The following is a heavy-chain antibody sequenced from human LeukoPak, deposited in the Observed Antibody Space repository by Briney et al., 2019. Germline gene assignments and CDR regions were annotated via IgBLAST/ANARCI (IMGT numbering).Heavy chain of an antibody. Sequence: GGSLRLSCAASGFTFSSYWMHWVRQAPGKGLVWVSRINSDGSSTSYADSVKGRFTISRDNAKNTLYLQMNSLRAEDTAVYYCVRDWQTPPSSWYFGWFDPWGQGTLVTVSS. CDR2: INSDGSST. CDR1: GFTFSSYW. CDR3: VRDWQTPPSSWYFGWFDP. J-gene: IGHJ5*02. V-gene: IGHV3-74*01. D-gene: IGHD6-13*01.